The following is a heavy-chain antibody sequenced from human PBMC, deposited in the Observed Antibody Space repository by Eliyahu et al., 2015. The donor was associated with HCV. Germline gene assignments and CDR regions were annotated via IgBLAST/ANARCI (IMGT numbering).Heavy chain of an antibody. CDR2: IFYSGXT. V-gene: IGHV4-39*01. Sequence: QLQLQESGPGLVRPSETLSLTCIVSGXSISTNXYYWAWIRQPPGKGLEWIGSIFYSGXTXHNXXLKSRVTISVDASKNQFSXNLTSMTAADTAVYYCARQWAFDSSGYYSYVLNYWGQGTLATVSS. CDR3: ARQWAFDSSGYYSYVLNY. J-gene: IGHJ4*02. D-gene: IGHD3-22*01. CDR1: GXSISTNXYY.